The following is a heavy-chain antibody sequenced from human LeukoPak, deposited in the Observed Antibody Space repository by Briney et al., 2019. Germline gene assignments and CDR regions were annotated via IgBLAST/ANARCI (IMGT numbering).Heavy chain of an antibody. J-gene: IGHJ4*02. D-gene: IGHD3-22*01. Sequence: SETLSLTCTVSGGSISSGDYYWSWIRQPPGKGLEWIGYIYYSGSTYYNPSLKSRVTISVDTSKNQFSLKLSSVTAADTAVYCCARDRGYYYDSSGVDYWGQGTLVTVSS. CDR2: IYYSGST. CDR3: ARDRGYYYDSSGVDY. V-gene: IGHV4-30-4*01. CDR1: GGSISSGDYY.